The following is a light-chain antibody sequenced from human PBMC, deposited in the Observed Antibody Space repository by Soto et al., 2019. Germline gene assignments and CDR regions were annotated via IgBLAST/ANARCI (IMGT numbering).Light chain of an antibody. CDR2: GAS. Sequence: VMTQSPATLSLSPGEGATLSCRASQSVDNDLAWYQQKPGQAPRLLIYGASSRATGIPDRFSGSGSGTDFTLTISRLEPEDFAVYYCQQYGSSPPITFGQGTRLEI. J-gene: IGKJ5*01. CDR1: QSVDND. V-gene: IGKV3-20*01. CDR3: QQYGSSPPIT.